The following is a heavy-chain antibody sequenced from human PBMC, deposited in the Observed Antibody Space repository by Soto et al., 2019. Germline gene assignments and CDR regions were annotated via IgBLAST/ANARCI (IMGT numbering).Heavy chain of an antibody. CDR1: GYTFTSYG. D-gene: IGHD6-13*01. V-gene: IGHV1-18*01. J-gene: IGHJ4*02. CDR3: ARTDSRPQDFDY. Sequence: QVQLVQSGAEVKKPGASVKVSCKASGYTFTSYGITXXXXXXXXXIEWMGWITPYKGNTNHAHQLQGRVTLTHYTPASAXDMEXRXMRSDDTAVYYCARTDSRPQDFDYWGQGTLVSVSS. CDR2: ITPYKGNT.